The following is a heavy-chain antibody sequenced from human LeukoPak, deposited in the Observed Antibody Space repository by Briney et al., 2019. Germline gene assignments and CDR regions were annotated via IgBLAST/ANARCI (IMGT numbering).Heavy chain of an antibody. Sequence: SETLSLTCAVYGGSFSGYYWSWIRQPPGKGLEWIGEINHSGSTNYNPSLKSRVTISVDTSKNQFSLKLSSVTAADTAVYYCASYYYHSSGLDYWGQGTLVTVSS. CDR1: GGSFSGYY. D-gene: IGHD3-22*01. J-gene: IGHJ4*02. V-gene: IGHV4-34*01. CDR3: ASYYYHSSGLDY. CDR2: INHSGST.